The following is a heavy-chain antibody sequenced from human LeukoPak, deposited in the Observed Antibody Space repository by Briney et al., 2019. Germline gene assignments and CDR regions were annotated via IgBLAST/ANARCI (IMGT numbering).Heavy chain of an antibody. Sequence: SETLSLTCAVYGGSFSGYYWSWIRQPPGEGLEWIGEINHSGSTNYNPSLKSRVTISVDTSKNQFSLKLTSVTAADTAMYYCARIIVGATSYFDYWGQGTLVAVSS. CDR2: INHSGST. V-gene: IGHV4-34*01. CDR1: GGSFSGYY. J-gene: IGHJ4*02. D-gene: IGHD1-26*01. CDR3: ARIIVGATSYFDY.